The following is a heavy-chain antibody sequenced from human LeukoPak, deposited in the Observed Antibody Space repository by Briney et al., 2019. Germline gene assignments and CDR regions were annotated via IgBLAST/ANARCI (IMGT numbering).Heavy chain of an antibody. Sequence: PGGSLRLSCAASGFTFSSYWMSWVRQAPGKGLEWVANIKQDGSEKYYVDSVKGRFTISRDNAKNSLYMQMNSLRAEDTAVYYCARDRGSSWYRIYYYYYYMDVWGKGTTVTISS. J-gene: IGHJ6*03. D-gene: IGHD6-13*01. CDR1: GFTFSSYW. CDR3: ARDRGSSWYRIYYYYYYMDV. V-gene: IGHV3-7*01. CDR2: IKQDGSEK.